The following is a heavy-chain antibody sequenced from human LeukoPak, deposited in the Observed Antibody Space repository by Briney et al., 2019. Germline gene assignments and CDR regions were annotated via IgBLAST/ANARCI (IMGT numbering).Heavy chain of an antibody. CDR3: AKGADYSTYVHFDY. V-gene: IGHV3-23*01. Sequence: GGSLRLSCAVSRFTFTAAWMSWVRQAPGKGLEWASAISGSGGSTYYADSVKGRFTISRDNSKNTLYLQMNSLRAEDTAVYYCAKGADYSTYVHFDYWGQGTLVTVSS. D-gene: IGHD6-13*01. CDR2: ISGSGGST. J-gene: IGHJ4*02. CDR1: RFTFTAAW.